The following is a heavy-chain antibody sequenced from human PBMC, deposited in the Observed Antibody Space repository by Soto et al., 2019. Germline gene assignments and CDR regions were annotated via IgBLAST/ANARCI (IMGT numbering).Heavy chain of an antibody. CDR3: GKGRSYYYYYGVDV. CDR1: GFTLSGYD. Sequence: PVGSLRLSCAASGFTLSGYDIHWVRQATGKGLEWVSGIGSAGDTYYEDSVKGRFTISRDNSKSTLYLQMNSLRAEDTAVYYCGKGRSYYYYYGVDVWGQGTTVTVS. J-gene: IGHJ6*02. CDR2: IGSAGDT. D-gene: IGHD1-26*01. V-gene: IGHV3-13*01.